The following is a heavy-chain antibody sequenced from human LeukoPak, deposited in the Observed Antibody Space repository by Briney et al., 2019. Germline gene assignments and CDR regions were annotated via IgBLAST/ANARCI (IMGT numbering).Heavy chain of an antibody. J-gene: IGHJ5*02. Sequence: SETLSLTCTVSGGSISRGDYYWSWLRQPPGKGLEWIGYIYYSGSTYYNPSLKSRVTISVDTSKNQFSLKLSSVTAADTAVYYCARGAIRWFGELLRWFDPWGQGTLVTVSS. CDR3: ARGAIRWFGELLRWFDP. CDR2: IYYSGST. V-gene: IGHV4-30-4*01. D-gene: IGHD3-10*01. CDR1: GGSISRGDYY.